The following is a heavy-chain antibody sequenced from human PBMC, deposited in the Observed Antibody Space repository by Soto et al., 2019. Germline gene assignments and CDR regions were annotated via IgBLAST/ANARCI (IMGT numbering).Heavy chain of an antibody. CDR1: GGSFSGYY. CDR2: INHSGST. D-gene: IGHD6-13*01. Sequence: SSETLSLTCAVYGGSFSGYYWSWIRQPPGKGLEWIGEINHSGSTNYNPSLKSRVTISVDTSKNQFSLKLSSATAADTAVYYCARGGSSWYPQKSAPGDYYYYYMDVWGKGTTVTVSS. J-gene: IGHJ6*03. CDR3: ARGGSSWYPQKSAPGDYYYYYMDV. V-gene: IGHV4-34*01.